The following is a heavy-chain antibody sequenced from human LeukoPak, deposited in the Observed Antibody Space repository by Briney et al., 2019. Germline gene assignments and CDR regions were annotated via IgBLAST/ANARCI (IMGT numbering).Heavy chain of an antibody. CDR3: AREGFDWLLYPYYYYYGMDV. J-gene: IGHJ6*02. CDR2: ISLDGFDQ. V-gene: IGHV3-30*03. Sequence: PGGSLRLSCAASGFTFSNYGMHWVRQAPGKRLEWVAVISLDGFDQYYGDSVKGRFTTSRDNSKNTLFLQMNSLRAEDTAVYYCAREGFDWLLYPYYYYYGMDVWGQGTTVTVSS. CDR1: GFTFSNYG. D-gene: IGHD3-9*01.